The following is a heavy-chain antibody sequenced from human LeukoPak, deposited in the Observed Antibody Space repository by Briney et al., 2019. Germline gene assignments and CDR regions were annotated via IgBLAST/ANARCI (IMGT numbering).Heavy chain of an antibody. V-gene: IGHV4-59*01. D-gene: IGHD3-9*01. CDR3: ARVEPYDILTGYKVRWFDP. CDR1: GGSISSYY. Sequence: SETLSLTCTVSGGSISSYYWSWIRQPPGKGPEWIGYIYYSGSTNYNPSLKSRVTISVDTSKNQFSLKLSSVTAADTAVYYCARVEPYDILTGYKVRWFDPWGQGTLVTVSS. CDR2: IYYSGST. J-gene: IGHJ5*02.